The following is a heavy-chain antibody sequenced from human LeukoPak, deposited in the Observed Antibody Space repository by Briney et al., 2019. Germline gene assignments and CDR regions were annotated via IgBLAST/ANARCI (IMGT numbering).Heavy chain of an antibody. CDR2: IYHSGST. V-gene: IGHV4-30-2*01. Sequence: PSETLSLTCTVSGGSISSGGYYWSWIRRPPGKGLEWIGYIYHSGSTYYNPSLKSRVTISVDRSKNQFSLKLSSVTAADTAVYYCARVLRGYIAAAGRPTGKGAPPFRINWGQGTLVTVSS. J-gene: IGHJ4*02. CDR3: ARVLRGYIAAAGRPTGKGAPPFRIN. CDR1: GGSISSGGYY. D-gene: IGHD6-13*01.